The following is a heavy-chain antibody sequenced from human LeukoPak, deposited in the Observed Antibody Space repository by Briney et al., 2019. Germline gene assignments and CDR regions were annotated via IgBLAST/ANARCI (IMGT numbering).Heavy chain of an antibody. D-gene: IGHD3-22*01. V-gene: IGHV3-66*02. CDR2: IYSGGST. CDR1: GFTVSSNY. Sequence: GGSLRLSCAASGFTVSSNYMSWVRQAPGKGLEWVSVIYSGGSTYYADSVKGRFTISRDNSKNTLYLQMGSLRPEDMAVYYCARGVGYFDSTGYFMYYFDYWGQGALVTVSS. J-gene: IGHJ4*02. CDR3: ARGVGYFDSTGYFMYYFDY.